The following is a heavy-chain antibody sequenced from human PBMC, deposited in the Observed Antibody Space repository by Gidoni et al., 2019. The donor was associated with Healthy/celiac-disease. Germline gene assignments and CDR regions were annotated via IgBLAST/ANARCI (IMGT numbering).Heavy chain of an antibody. Sequence: QVQLVESGGGVVQPGRSLRLSCAASGFTFSSYGMHWVRQAPGKGLEWVAVISYDGSNKYYADSVKGRFTISRDNSKNTLYLQMNSLRAEDTAVYYCAKIKASIQLWSYFDYWGQGTLVTVSS. CDR3: AKIKASIQLWSYFDY. V-gene: IGHV3-30*18. CDR2: ISYDGSNK. CDR1: GFTFSSYG. D-gene: IGHD5-18*01. J-gene: IGHJ4*02.